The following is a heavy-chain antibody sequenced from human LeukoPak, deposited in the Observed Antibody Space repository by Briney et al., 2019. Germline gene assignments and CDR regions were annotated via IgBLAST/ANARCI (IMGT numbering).Heavy chain of an antibody. CDR1: GSILNNYA. CDR2: IGLNKNQ. J-gene: IGHJ6*02. D-gene: IGHD2-8*01. CDR3: ARGRHCVNGVCHSPPGMDV. V-gene: IGHV3-33*01. Sequence: GSSLKLSFPASGSILNNYAINWFRKPPARGLNWWPKIGLNKNQHFADSVKGRFAISRDNSKNTVYLQINSLRAEDTAVYYCARGRHCVNGVCHSPPGMDVWGQGTTVTVSS.